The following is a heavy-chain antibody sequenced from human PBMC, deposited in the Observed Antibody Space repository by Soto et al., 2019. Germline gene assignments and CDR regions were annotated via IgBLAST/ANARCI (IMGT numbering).Heavy chain of an antibody. Sequence: GGSLSLSCAASGFTFSEYGMHWGCQAPGKGLEWVAVIWYDGSKKYYADSVKGRFTISRDNSKNTLYLQMSSLRAEDTALYYCARGYDFWSGSLDYWGQGT. CDR3: ARGYDFWSGSLDY. CDR1: GFTFSEYG. D-gene: IGHD3-3*01. J-gene: IGHJ4*02. V-gene: IGHV3-33*01. CDR2: IWYDGSKK.